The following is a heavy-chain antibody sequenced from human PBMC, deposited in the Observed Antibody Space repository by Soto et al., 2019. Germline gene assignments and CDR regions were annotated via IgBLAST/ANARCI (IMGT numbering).Heavy chain of an antibody. CDR3: ARHILVPAAPVNYYYYGMDV. Sequence: PGESLKISCKGSGYSFTSYWIGWVRQMPGKGLEWMGIIYPGDSDTRYSPSFQGQVTISADKSISTAYLQWSSLKASDTAMYYCARHILVPAAPVNYYYYGMDVWGQGTTVTVSS. V-gene: IGHV5-51*01. CDR1: GYSFTSYW. CDR2: IYPGDSDT. D-gene: IGHD2-2*01. J-gene: IGHJ6*02.